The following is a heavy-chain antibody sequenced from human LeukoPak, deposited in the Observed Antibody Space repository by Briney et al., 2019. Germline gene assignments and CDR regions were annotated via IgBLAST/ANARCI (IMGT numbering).Heavy chain of an antibody. J-gene: IGHJ4*02. V-gene: IGHV4-61*08. Sequence: SQTLSLTCAVSGGSISSGGYSWSWIRQPPGTGLEWIGYIYYSGSTNYNPSLQSRVTISVDTSKNQFSLKLSSVTAADTAVYYCASRGATTSTFDYWGQGTLVTVSS. CDR3: ASRGATTSTFDY. CDR1: GGSISSGGYS. D-gene: IGHD1-26*01. CDR2: IYYSGST.